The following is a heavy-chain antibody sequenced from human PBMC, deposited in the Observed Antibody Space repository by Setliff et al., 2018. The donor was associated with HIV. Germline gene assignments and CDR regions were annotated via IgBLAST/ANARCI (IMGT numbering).Heavy chain of an antibody. D-gene: IGHD3-3*01. CDR3: ARDISAGFFLERASEH. CDR1: GGSMTTHF. J-gene: IGHJ1*01. Sequence: SETLSLTCTVSGGSMTTHFWSWIRQPPGKGLEWIGSVYYSGSTNYNPSLKSRVTISLDTSENQFSLNLNSVTAADTAVYYCARDISAGFFLERASEHWSQGTLVTVSS. V-gene: IGHV4-59*11. CDR2: VYYSGST.